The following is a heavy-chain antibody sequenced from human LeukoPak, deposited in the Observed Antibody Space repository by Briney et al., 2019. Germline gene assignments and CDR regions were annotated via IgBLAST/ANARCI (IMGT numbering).Heavy chain of an antibody. J-gene: IGHJ5*02. V-gene: IGHV1-18*01. D-gene: IGHD2-2*02. CDR3: ARDGLSYTNPNDWFDP. CDR1: GYPFTSYY. CDR2: ISAYNGDT. Sequence: ASVKVSCKSSGYPFTSYYINWVRQAPGQGLEWMGWISAYNGDTNYAQNLQGRVTMTTDTSMDTAYMELRSLRSDDTAVYYCARDGLSYTNPNDWFDPWGQGTLVTVSS.